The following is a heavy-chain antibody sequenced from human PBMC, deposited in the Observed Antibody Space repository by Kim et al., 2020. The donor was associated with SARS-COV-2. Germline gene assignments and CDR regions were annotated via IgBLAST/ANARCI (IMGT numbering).Heavy chain of an antibody. D-gene: IGHD2-15*01. CDR3: ASVVQNVGPFDY. Sequence: GGSLRLSCAASGFTVSSNYMSWVRQAPGKGLEWVSVIYSGGSTYYADSVKGRFTISRDNSKNTLYLQMNSLRAEDTAVYYCASVVQNVGPFDYWGQGTLVTVSS. J-gene: IGHJ4*02. CDR2: IYSGGST. V-gene: IGHV3-53*01. CDR1: GFTVSSNY.